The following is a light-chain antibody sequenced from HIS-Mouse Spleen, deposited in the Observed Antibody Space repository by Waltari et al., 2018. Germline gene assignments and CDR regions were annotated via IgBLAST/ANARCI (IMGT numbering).Light chain of an antibody. CDR2: DVS. J-gene: IGLJ2*01. V-gene: IGLV2-11*01. CDR3: CSYAGSYTLV. Sequence: QSALTQPRSVSGSPGQSVPISCTGTSSDFGGYNYVSWYQQHPGKAPKLMIYDVSKRPSGVPDRFSGSKSGNTASLTISGLQAEDEADYYCCSYAGSYTLVFGGGTKLTVL. CDR1: SSDFGGYNY.